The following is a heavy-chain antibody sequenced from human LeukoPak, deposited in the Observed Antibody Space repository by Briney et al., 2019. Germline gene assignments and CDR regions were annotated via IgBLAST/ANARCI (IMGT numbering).Heavy chain of an antibody. J-gene: IGHJ4*02. Sequence: ASVKVSCKASGYTFTSYYMHWVRQAPGQGLEWMGIINPSGGSTSYAQKFQGRVTMTRDTSTSTVYMELSSLRSEDTAVYYCAGEFTMVRGVIQYYFDYWGQGTLVTVSS. D-gene: IGHD3-10*01. V-gene: IGHV1-46*01. CDR1: GYTFTSYY. CDR2: INPSGGST. CDR3: AGEFTMVRGVIQYYFDY.